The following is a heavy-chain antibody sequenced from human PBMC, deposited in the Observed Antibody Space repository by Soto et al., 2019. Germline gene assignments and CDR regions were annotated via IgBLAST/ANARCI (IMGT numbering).Heavy chain of an antibody. J-gene: IGHJ6*02. CDR3: AGRREVSIAAAGYYYYYYGMDV. CDR2: IYYSGST. Sequence: QLQLQESGPGLVKPSETLSLTCTVSGGSISSSSYYWGWIRQPPGKGLEWIGSIYYSGSTYYNPSLKGRVTISVDTAKNQFLLKLRSVTAADTAVYYCAGRREVSIAAAGYYYYYYGMDVWGQGTKVTVSS. V-gene: IGHV4-39*01. CDR1: GGSISSSSYY. D-gene: IGHD6-13*01.